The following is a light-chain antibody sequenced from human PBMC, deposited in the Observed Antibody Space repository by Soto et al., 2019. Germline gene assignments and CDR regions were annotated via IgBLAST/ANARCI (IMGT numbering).Light chain of an antibody. CDR2: GAS. CDR3: QEDYDLPIT. CDR1: QSVSSSY. Sequence: EIVLTQSPGTLSLSPGERATLSCRASQSVSSSYLAWYQQKPGQAPRLLIYGASTRATGIPARFSGSGSGTDFTLTISSLQPEDFAVYYCQEDYDLPITFGQGTRLAIK. J-gene: IGKJ5*01. V-gene: IGKV3D-7*01.